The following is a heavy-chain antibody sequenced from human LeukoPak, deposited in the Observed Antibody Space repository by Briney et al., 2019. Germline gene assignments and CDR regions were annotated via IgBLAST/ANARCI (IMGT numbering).Heavy chain of an antibody. D-gene: IGHD1-26*01. Sequence: ASVKVSCKASGYTFTTYGISWVRQAPGQGLEWMGWIRAYNGNTNYTQKLQGRVTMTTDTTTSTAYMELRSLRSDDTAVYYCARDRSSGSFEDAFDIWGQGTMVTVSS. CDR1: GYTFTTYG. J-gene: IGHJ3*02. CDR2: IRAYNGNT. V-gene: IGHV1-18*01. CDR3: ARDRSSGSFEDAFDI.